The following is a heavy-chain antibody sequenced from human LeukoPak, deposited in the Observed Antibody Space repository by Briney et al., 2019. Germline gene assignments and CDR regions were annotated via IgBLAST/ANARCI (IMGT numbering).Heavy chain of an antibody. J-gene: IGHJ6*02. V-gene: IGHV3-23*01. CDR2: ISSSGGST. CDR1: GFTFSSYA. D-gene: IGHD2-2*01. CDR3: AKTSWDIVVVPAAIYYYYYGMDV. Sequence: PGGSLRLSCAASGFTFSSYAMSWVRQAPGKGLEWVSAISSSGGSTYYADSVKGRFTISSDNSKNTLYLQMNSLRAEDTAVYYCAKTSWDIVVVPAAIYYYYYGMDVWGQGTTVTVSS.